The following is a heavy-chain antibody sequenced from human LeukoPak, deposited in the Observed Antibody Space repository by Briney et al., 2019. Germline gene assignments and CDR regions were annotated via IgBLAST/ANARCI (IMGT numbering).Heavy chain of an antibody. J-gene: IGHJ4*02. Sequence: GGSLRLSCAASGFTFSDYYMSWIRQAPGKGLEWVSYISSSGSTIYYADSVKGRFTISRDNAKNSQYLQMNSLRVEDTALYYCARAQTYGDSRLLLDYWGQGTLVTVSS. V-gene: IGHV3-11*01. D-gene: IGHD4-17*01. CDR2: ISSSGSTI. CDR3: ARAQTYGDSRLLLDY. CDR1: GFTFSDYY.